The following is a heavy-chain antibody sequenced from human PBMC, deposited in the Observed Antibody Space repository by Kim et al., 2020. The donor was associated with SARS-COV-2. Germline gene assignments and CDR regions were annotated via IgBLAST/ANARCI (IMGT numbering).Heavy chain of an antibody. V-gene: IGHV3-30*18. CDR1: GFTFSSYG. D-gene: IGHD3-10*01. CDR2: ISYDGSNK. J-gene: IGHJ4*02. Sequence: GGSLRLSCAASGFTFSSYGMHWVRQAPGKGLEWVAVISYDGSNKYYADSVKGRFTISRDNSKNTLYLQMNSLRAEDTAVYYCAKDIEYYYGSGSQYWGQG. CDR3: AKDIEYYYGSGSQY.